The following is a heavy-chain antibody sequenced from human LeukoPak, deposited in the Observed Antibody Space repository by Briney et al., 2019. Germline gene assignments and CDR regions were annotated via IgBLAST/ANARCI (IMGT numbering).Heavy chain of an antibody. J-gene: IGHJ5*02. D-gene: IGHD3-3*01. CDR2: FDPEDGEK. CDR3: AITIFGVVTPGDNWFDP. V-gene: IGHV1-24*01. CDR1: GYTLNELS. Sequence: ASVKVSCKVSGYTLNELSMQWVRQAPGKGLEWMGGFDPEDGEKVYAQKFQGRVTMTTDTSTSTAYMELRSLRSDDTAVYYCAITIFGVVTPGDNWFDPWGQGTLVTVSS.